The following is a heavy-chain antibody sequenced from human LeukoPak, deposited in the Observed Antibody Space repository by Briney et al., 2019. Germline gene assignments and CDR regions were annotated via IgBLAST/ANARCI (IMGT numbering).Heavy chain of an antibody. CDR2: IKNDGITT. D-gene: IGHD2/OR15-2a*01. J-gene: IGHJ3*01. Sequence: QPGGSLRLSCAASGLTFDKTWMHWIRPAPGKGLVWVSRIKNDGITTTYADSVKGRFTISRDNAKNSLYLQMNSLRAEDPAVYYCAADGEYAFLVWGQGTMVTVSS. CDR1: GLTFDKTW. CDR3: AADGEYAFLV. V-gene: IGHV3-74*01.